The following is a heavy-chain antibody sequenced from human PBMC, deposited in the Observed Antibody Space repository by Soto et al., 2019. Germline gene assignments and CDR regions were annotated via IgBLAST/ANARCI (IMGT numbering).Heavy chain of an antibody. V-gene: IGHV4-31*03. CDR3: ARDRRYYYMDV. Sequence: TLSLTCTVSVLSIISSSYSWSWIRQPPGKGLEWIGYIYYSGSTYYNPSLKSRVTISVDTSKNQFSLKLSSVTAADTAVYYCARDRRYYYMDVWGKGTTVTVSS. CDR1: VLSIISSSYS. CDR2: IYYSGST. J-gene: IGHJ6*03.